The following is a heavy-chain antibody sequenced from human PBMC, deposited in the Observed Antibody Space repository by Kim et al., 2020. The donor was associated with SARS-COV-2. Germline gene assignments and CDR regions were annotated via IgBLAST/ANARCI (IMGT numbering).Heavy chain of an antibody. V-gene: IGHV1-69*13. J-gene: IGHJ6*02. D-gene: IGHD2-2*01. CDR2: IIPIFGTA. CDR3: ARDLDGVVPAAMDWSSSRDYGMDV. CDR1: GGTFSSYA. Sequence: SVKVSCKASGGTFSSYAISWVRQAPGQGLEWMGGIIPIFGTANYAQKFQGRVTITADESTSTAYMELSSLRSEDTAVYYCARDLDGVVPAAMDWSSSRDYGMDVWGQGTTVTVSS.